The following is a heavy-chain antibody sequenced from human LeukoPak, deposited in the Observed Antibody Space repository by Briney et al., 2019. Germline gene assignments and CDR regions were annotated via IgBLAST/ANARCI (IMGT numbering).Heavy chain of an antibody. CDR1: GYTFTSYG. V-gene: IGHV1-18*04. CDR3: ARSIAAAGLIDY. Sequence: ASVKVSCKASGYTFTSYGISWVRQAPGQGLEWMGWISAYNGNTNYAQKLQGRVTMTTDTSTSTACMELRSLRSDDTAVYYCARSIAAAGLIDYWGQGTLVTVSS. CDR2: ISAYNGNT. J-gene: IGHJ4*02. D-gene: IGHD6-13*01.